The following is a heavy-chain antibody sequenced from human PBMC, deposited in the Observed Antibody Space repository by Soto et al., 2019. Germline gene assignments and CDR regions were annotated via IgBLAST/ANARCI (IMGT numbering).Heavy chain of an antibody. J-gene: IGHJ4*02. Sequence: GGSLTLSCAASGFSFSSYWLHWVRQAPGKGLVWVSRINSDGSSTSYADSVKGRFTISRDNAKNTLYLQMNSLRAEDTAVYYCARDLYYDILTGYAYYFDYWGQGTLVTVSS. D-gene: IGHD3-9*01. CDR2: INSDGSST. CDR1: GFSFSSYW. V-gene: IGHV3-74*01. CDR3: ARDLYYDILTGYAYYFDY.